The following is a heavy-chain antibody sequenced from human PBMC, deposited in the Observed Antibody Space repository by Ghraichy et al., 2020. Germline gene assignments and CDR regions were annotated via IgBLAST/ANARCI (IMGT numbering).Heavy chain of an antibody. CDR2: ITSSGRTI. CDR1: GFTFSSYS. D-gene: IGHD4-23*01. Sequence: GGSLRLSCVGSGFTFSSYSMNWVRQSPGKGLEWVSYITSSGRTIFYADSVRGRFTISRDNDQNSLYLQMNSLRDEDTAVYYCARGSKVVRFYYYDGMDV. V-gene: IGHV3-48*02. J-gene: IGHJ6*01. CDR3: ARGSKVVRFYYYDGMDV.